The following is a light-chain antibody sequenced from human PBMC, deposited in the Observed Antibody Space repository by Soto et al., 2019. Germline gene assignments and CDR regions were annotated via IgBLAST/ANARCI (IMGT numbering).Light chain of an antibody. Sequence: QTVVTQPPSAAASLGASVTLTCNLSSGYSNYKVDWYQQRPGKGPRFVMRVGTGGVVGSKGDGIPDRFSVLGSGLNRYLIIKNIQEEDESDYHCGADHGSGSNFVYVFGTGTKVTVL. CDR2: VGTGGVVG. J-gene: IGLJ1*01. CDR1: SGYSNYK. CDR3: GADHGSGSNFVYV. V-gene: IGLV9-49*01.